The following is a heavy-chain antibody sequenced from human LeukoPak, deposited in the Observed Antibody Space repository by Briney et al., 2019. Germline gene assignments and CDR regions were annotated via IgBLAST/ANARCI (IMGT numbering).Heavy chain of an antibody. CDR2: ISSSGSTI. CDR3: ARSPLAAAGIADY. J-gene: IGHJ4*02. CDR1: GFTFSDYY. Sequence: GGSLRLSCAASGFTFSDYYMSWIRQAPGKGLEWVPYISSSGSTIYYADSVKGRFTISRDNAKNSLYLQMNSLRAADTAVYYCARSPLAAAGIADYWGQGTLVIVSS. V-gene: IGHV3-11*04. D-gene: IGHD6-13*01.